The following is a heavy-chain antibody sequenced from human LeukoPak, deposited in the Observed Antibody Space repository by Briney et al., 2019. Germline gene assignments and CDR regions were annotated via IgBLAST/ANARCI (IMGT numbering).Heavy chain of an antibody. Sequence: PGGSLRLSCAASGFTFSSYAMSWVRQAPGKGLEWVSAISGSGGSTYYADSVKGRFTISRDNSKNTLYLQMNSLRAEDTAVYYCVRAVGGNDGRTFGYWAQGTLVTVSS. J-gene: IGHJ4*02. V-gene: IGHV3-23*01. CDR2: ISGSGGST. D-gene: IGHD3-3*01. CDR3: VRAVGGNDGRTFGY. CDR1: GFTFSSYA.